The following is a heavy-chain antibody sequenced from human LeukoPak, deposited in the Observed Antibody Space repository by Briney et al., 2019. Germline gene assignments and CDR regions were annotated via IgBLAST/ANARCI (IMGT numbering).Heavy chain of an antibody. CDR2: ISSSSSYI. CDR3: ARLANYYDSSGDGFDI. D-gene: IGHD3-22*01. J-gene: IGHJ3*02. V-gene: IGHV3-21*01. Sequence: GGSLRLSCAASGFTFSSYSMNWVRQAPGKGLEWASSISSSSSYIYYADSVKGRFTISRDNAKNSLYLQMNSLRAEDTAVYYCARLANYYDSSGDGFDIWGQGTMVTVSS. CDR1: GFTFSSYS.